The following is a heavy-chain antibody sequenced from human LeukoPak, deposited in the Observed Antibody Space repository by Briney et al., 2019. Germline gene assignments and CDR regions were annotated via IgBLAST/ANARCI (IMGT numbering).Heavy chain of an antibody. CDR2: IYYSEST. Sequence: SETLSLTCTVSGDSISTSYWSWIRQPPGKGLEWIGNIYYSESTNYNPSLKSRVTVSVDTSKNHFSLKLTSVTAADTAVYYCARGFYYMDVWGKGTTVTVSS. V-gene: IGHV4-59*01. J-gene: IGHJ6*03. CDR3: ARGFYYMDV. CDR1: GDSISTSY.